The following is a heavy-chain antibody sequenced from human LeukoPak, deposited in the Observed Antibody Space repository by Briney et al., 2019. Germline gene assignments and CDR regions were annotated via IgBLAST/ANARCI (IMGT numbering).Heavy chain of an antibody. Sequence: PGGSLRLSCAPSGFTFSSYSMNWVRQAPGKGLEWVSSINSGGNSIYYADSVKGQFTISRDNAKNSLYLQVNSLRAEDTAVYYCARVGSFYYDSSGYGFFDYWGQGTLVTVSS. CDR3: ARVGSFYYDSSGYGFFDY. D-gene: IGHD3-22*01. CDR2: INSGGNSI. V-gene: IGHV3-21*01. J-gene: IGHJ4*02. CDR1: GFTFSSYS.